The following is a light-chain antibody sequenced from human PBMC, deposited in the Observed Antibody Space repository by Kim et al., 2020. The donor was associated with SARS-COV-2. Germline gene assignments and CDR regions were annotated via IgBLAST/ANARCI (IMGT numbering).Light chain of an antibody. CDR3: KQYETYWT. V-gene: IGKV1-5*03. CDR2: QAS. J-gene: IGKJ1*01. Sequence: DIQMTQSPSTLSASVGDRVTISCRASQSVDGWLAWYQQKPGRAPSLLIYQASKLASGVPSRFSGSGSGTDFTLTVNNLQPHDSAVYYCKQYETYWTFGPGTKVDIK. CDR1: QSVDGW.